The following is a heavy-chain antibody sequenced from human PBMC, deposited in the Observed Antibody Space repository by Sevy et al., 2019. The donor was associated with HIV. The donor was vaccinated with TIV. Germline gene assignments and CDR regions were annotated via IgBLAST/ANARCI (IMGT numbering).Heavy chain of an antibody. Sequence: GGSLRLSCAASGFTFSSYAMSWVRQAPGKGLEWVSAISGSGGSTYYADSVKGRFTISRDNSKNRLYLQMNSLRAEDTAVYYCAKDRVILWFGELLTEFDYWGQGTLVTVSS. D-gene: IGHD3-10*01. CDR2: ISGSGGST. CDR3: AKDRVILWFGELLTEFDY. V-gene: IGHV3-23*01. J-gene: IGHJ4*02. CDR1: GFTFSSYA.